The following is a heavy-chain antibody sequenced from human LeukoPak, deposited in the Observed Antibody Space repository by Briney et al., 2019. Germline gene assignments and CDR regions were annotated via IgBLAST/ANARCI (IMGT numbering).Heavy chain of an antibody. D-gene: IGHD6-19*01. CDR1: GFTVSSNY. CDR2: IYSGGST. J-gene: IGHJ4*02. V-gene: IGHV3-66*01. CDR3: ARDLERGWYSGDY. Sequence: GGSLRLSCAASGFTVSSNYMSWVRQAPGKGLEWVSVIYSGGSTYYADSVKGRFTISRDNSKNTLYLQMNSLRAEDTAVYYCARDLERGWYSGDYWGQGTLVTVSS.